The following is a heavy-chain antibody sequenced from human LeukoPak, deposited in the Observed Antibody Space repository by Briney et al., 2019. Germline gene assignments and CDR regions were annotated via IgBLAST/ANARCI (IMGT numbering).Heavy chain of an antibody. J-gene: IGHJ4*02. CDR3: AKAPRVLIRGVLMLPFFDY. Sequence: GGSLRLSCAASGFTFSSYAMSWVRQAPGKGLEWVSAISGSGGSTYYADSVKGRFTISRDNSKNTLYLQMNSLRAEDTAVYYCAKAPRVLIRGVLMLPFFDYWGQGTLVTVSS. CDR1: GFTFSSYA. D-gene: IGHD3-10*01. V-gene: IGHV3-23*01. CDR2: ISGSGGST.